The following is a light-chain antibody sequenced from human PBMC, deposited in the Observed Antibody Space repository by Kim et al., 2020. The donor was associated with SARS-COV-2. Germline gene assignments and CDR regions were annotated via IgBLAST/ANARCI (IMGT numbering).Light chain of an antibody. J-gene: IGKJ4*01. CDR3: QHRSSWPLT. Sequence: LSHGERATLSCRASQSIDNYLAWYQQKPGQPPRLLIYDTFNRATGFPARFSGSGSGTDFTLTISSLEPEDSAVYYCQHRSSWPLTFGGGTKVDIK. V-gene: IGKV3-11*01. CDR1: QSIDNY. CDR2: DTF.